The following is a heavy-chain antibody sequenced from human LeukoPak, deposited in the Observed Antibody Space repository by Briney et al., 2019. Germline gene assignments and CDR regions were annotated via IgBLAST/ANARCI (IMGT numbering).Heavy chain of an antibody. V-gene: IGHV4-4*09. CDR1: GGSISSYY. Sequence: TPSETLSLTCTVSGGSISSYYWSWVRQPPGKGLEWIGYIYTSGSTNYNPSRKSRVTISVDTSKNQFSLKLSSVTAADTAVYYCARLLYGSGSYFDYWGQGPLVTVSS. J-gene: IGHJ4*02. CDR3: ARLLYGSGSYFDY. CDR2: IYTSGST. D-gene: IGHD3-10*01.